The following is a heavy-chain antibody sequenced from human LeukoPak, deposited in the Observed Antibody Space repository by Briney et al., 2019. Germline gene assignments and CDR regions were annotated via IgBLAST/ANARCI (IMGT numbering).Heavy chain of an antibody. V-gene: IGHV3-66*01. J-gene: IGHJ6*02. CDR2: VYSGGST. CDR3: ARGRITMVRGVINGYGMDV. D-gene: IGHD3-10*01. CDR1: GFTVSSNY. Sequence: GGSLRLSCAASGFTVSSNYMSWVRQAPGKGLEWVSVVYSGGSTYYADSVKGRFTISRDNSKNTLYLQMNSLRAEDTAVYYCARGRITMVRGVINGYGMDVWGQGTTVTVSS.